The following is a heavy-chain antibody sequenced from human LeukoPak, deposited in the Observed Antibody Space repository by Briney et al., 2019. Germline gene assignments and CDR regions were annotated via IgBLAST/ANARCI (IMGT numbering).Heavy chain of an antibody. V-gene: IGHV3-7*03. J-gene: IGHJ3*01. CDR2: INQDGSDM. CDR1: GFTFNNAW. D-gene: IGHD3-10*01. CDR3: ARDFPGIGRGTFDF. Sequence: PGGSLRLSCEVSGFTFNNAWMSWVRLTPGKGLEWVAKINQDGSDMYYVDSVKGRFFVSRDNARNLVYLQMNSLRVDDTAVYYCARDFPGIGRGTFDFWGQGTIIIVSS.